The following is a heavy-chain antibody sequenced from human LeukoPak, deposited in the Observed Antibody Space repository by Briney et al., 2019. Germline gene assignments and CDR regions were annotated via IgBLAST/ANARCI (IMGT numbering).Heavy chain of an antibody. CDR2: ISYDGTNK. Sequence: GGSLRLSCAASGFTFSSYAMHWVRQAPGKGLEWVALISYDGTNKYYADSVKGRFTFSRDNSKNTLYLQMNSLRAEDTAVYYCARDDRGYCTGGRCYSTWFDPWGQGTLVTVST. V-gene: IGHV3-30-3*01. J-gene: IGHJ5*02. CDR1: GFTFSSYA. D-gene: IGHD2-15*01. CDR3: ARDDRGYCTGGRCYSTWFDP.